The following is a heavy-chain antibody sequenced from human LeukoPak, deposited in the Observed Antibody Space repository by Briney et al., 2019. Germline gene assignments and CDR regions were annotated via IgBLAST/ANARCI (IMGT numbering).Heavy chain of an antibody. CDR2: INPSGGST. V-gene: IGHV1-46*01. CDR3: ARGDYDILTGYFYFDY. D-gene: IGHD3-9*01. J-gene: IGHJ4*02. CDR1: GYTFTSYY. Sequence: ASVKVSCKASGYTFTSYYMHWVRQAPGQGLEWMGIINPSGGSTSYAQKFQGRGTMTRDTSTSTVYMELSSLRSEDTAVYYCARGDYDILTGYFYFDYWGQGTLVTVSS.